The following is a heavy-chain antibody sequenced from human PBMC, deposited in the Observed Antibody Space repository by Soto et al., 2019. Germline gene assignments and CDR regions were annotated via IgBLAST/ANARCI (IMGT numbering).Heavy chain of an antibody. Sequence: ASVKVSCKASGYTFTGYYMHCVRQAPGQGLEWMGWINPNSGGTNYAQKFQGRVTMTRDTSISTAYMELSRLRSDDTAVYYCAREGYDYAWGSYRLDYWGQGTLVTVSS. V-gene: IGHV1-2*02. J-gene: IGHJ4*02. D-gene: IGHD3-16*02. CDR3: AREGYDYAWGSYRLDY. CDR2: INPNSGGT. CDR1: GYTFTGYY.